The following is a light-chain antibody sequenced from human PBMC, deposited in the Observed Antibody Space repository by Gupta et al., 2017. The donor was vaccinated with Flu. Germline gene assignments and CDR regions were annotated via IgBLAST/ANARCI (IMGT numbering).Light chain of an antibody. J-gene: IGLJ1*01. CDR1: MSNIGGGSD. CDR2: GDT. Sequence: QSVLTQPPSVSGAPGQRVTISCTGRMSNIGGGSDVHWYQHVPGSAPKLLIYGDTYRPSGVPDRFSGSKSDSSASLAITGLQAEDEADYYCQTYDSSLRGYVFGSGTKVTAL. V-gene: IGLV1-40*01. CDR3: QTYDSSLRGYV.